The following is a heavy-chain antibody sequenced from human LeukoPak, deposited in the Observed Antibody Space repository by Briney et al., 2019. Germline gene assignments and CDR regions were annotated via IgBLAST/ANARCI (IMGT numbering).Heavy chain of an antibody. CDR2: ISGSGGST. D-gene: IGHD3-22*01. V-gene: IGHV3-23*01. Sequence: GGSLRLSCAASGFTFSSYAMSWVRQAPGKGLEWVSAISGSGGSTYYADSVKGRFTISRDNSKNTLYLQMNSLRAEDTAVYYCARGGTYYYDSSGYSGRVYAFDIWGQGTMVTVSS. CDR3: ARGGTYYYDSSGYSGRVYAFDI. J-gene: IGHJ3*02. CDR1: GFTFSSYA.